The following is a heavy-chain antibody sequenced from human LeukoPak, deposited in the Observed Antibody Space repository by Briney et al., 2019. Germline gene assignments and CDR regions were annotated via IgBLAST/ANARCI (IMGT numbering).Heavy chain of an antibody. CDR3: ARVLPLFYGPGSITWFDH. Sequence: GGSLRLSCAASGFIFSSNAMSWIRQAPGRGLEWVASISRNSGDYTLYAASVKGRFTISRDNSRSTLYLQMNSLRADDTAVYYCARVLPLFYGPGSITWFDHWGQGTLVTVSS. CDR1: GFIFSSNA. CDR2: ISRNSGDYT. J-gene: IGHJ5*02. V-gene: IGHV3-23*01. D-gene: IGHD3-10*01.